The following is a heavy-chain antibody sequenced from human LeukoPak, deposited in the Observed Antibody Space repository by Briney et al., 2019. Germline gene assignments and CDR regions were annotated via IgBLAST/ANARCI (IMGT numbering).Heavy chain of an antibody. J-gene: IGHJ3*02. CDR2: ISSSGGII. V-gene: IGHV3-48*03. D-gene: IGHD3-22*01. CDR3: ARGGSTGYNYNAFDM. CDR1: GLIFSIYE. Sequence: GGSLRLSCEASGLIFSIYEMNWVRLAPGKGLEWVSFISSSGGIIFYADSVKGRFTISRDNAKNSLYLQMNSLRAEDTAVYYCARGGSTGYNYNAFDMWGQGTMVAVSS.